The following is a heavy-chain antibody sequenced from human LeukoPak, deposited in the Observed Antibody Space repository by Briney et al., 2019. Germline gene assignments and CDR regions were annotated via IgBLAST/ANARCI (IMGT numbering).Heavy chain of an antibody. Sequence: GGSLRLSCAASGFTFSSYGMHCVREAPGKRLEWVAFIRYDGSNKYYADSVKGRFTISRNNSKNTLYLQMNSLRAEDTAVYYCAKDGLIAVAGTEFDYWGQGTLVTVSS. J-gene: IGHJ4*02. D-gene: IGHD6-19*01. CDR2: IRYDGSNK. CDR1: GFTFSSYG. CDR3: AKDGLIAVAGTEFDY. V-gene: IGHV3-30*02.